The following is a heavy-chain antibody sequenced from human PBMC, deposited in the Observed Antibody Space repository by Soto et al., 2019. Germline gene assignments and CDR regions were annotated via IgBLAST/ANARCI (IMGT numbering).Heavy chain of an antibody. D-gene: IGHD2-21*01. V-gene: IGHV4-28*01. Sequence: SETLSLTCAVSGYSISSSNWWGWIRQPPGKGLEWIGYIYYSGTTYYNPSLKSRVTMSVDTSKNQFSLKLSSVTAADTAVYYCARLGAYYQSLDPWGPGTLVTV. CDR2: IYYSGTT. J-gene: IGHJ5*02. CDR1: GYSISSSNW. CDR3: ARLGAYYQSLDP.